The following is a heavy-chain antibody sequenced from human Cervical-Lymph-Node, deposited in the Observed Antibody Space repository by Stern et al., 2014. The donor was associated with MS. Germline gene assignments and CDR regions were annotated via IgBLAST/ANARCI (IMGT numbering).Heavy chain of an antibody. CDR1: GFTFSADF. CDR3: ASEKCTSASCYLS. D-gene: IGHD2-2*01. V-gene: IGHV3-11*01. Sequence: VQLVESGGGLVKPGGSLRLSCAASGFTFSADFMTWIRQAPGQGLEWASYISSSGSTVHYADSVKGRFTISRDNANNSLSLQMNSLRAEDTAVYYCASEKCTSASCYLSWGQGALVTVSS. J-gene: IGHJ4*02. CDR2: ISSSGSTV.